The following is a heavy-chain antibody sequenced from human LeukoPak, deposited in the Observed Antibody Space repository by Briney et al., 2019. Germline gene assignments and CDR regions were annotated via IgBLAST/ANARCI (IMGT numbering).Heavy chain of an antibody. Sequence: TGGSLRLSCAASGFTVSNNYMSWVRQAPGKGLEWVSVINSGGSTYYADSVKGRLSISRDNSKNTLYLQMNSLRADDAAVYYCARWGAAAGLDYWGQGTLVTVSS. CDR3: ARWGAAAGLDY. CDR2: INSGGST. CDR1: GFTVSNNY. V-gene: IGHV3-66*01. D-gene: IGHD6-13*01. J-gene: IGHJ4*02.